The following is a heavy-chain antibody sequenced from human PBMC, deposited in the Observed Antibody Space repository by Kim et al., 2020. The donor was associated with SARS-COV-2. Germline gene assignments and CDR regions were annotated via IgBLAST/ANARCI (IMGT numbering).Heavy chain of an antibody. D-gene: IGHD5-18*01. Sequence: AYVKVRFTMSRDNSKNTLYLQMNSRRDEDTDVYYCAKSYGEYYYYYGLDVWGQGTTVSVSS. CDR3: AKSYGEYYYYYGLDV. V-gene: IGHV3-23*01. J-gene: IGHJ6*02.